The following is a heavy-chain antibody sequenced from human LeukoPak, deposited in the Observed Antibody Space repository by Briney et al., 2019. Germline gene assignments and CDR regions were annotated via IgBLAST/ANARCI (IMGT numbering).Heavy chain of an antibody. D-gene: IGHD3-10*01. Sequence: GGSLRLSCAASGFTVSSNYKSWVRQAPGKGLEWVSVIYSGGTTYYADSVKGRFTISRDNSKNTLYLQMNSLRAEDTAVYYCARDHYYGSGTTVWGQGTLVTVSS. J-gene: IGHJ4*02. CDR3: ARDHYYGSGTTV. CDR2: IYSGGTT. CDR1: GFTVSSNY. V-gene: IGHV3-66*01.